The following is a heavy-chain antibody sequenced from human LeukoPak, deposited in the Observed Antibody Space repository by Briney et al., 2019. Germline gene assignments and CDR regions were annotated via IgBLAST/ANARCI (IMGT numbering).Heavy chain of an antibody. V-gene: IGHV3-73*01. CDR3: TTTTGGGY. CDR1: GFTFSSYA. J-gene: IGHJ4*02. CDR2: IRSKANSYAT. Sequence: GGSLRLSCAASGFTFSSYAMSWVRQAPGKGLEWVGRIRSKANSYATAYAASVKGRFTISRDDSKNTAYLQMNSLKTEDTAVYYCTTTTGGGYWGQGTLVTVSS. D-gene: IGHD3-16*01.